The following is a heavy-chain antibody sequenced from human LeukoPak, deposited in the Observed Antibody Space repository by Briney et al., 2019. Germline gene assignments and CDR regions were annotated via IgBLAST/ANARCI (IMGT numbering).Heavy chain of an antibody. CDR1: GFTFSTSA. J-gene: IGHJ4*02. V-gene: IGHV3-21*01. D-gene: IGHD3-9*01. CDR3: TRNPLRYLRVGHYDY. CDR2: IDYDSSHI. Sequence: GGSLRLSCAASGFTFSTSAMNWVRQVPGKGLEWVSSIDYDSSHIYYAASVRGRFTITRDNARNSVYLQMDSLRVEDTAVYYCTRNPLRYLRVGHYDYWGQGTLVAVSS.